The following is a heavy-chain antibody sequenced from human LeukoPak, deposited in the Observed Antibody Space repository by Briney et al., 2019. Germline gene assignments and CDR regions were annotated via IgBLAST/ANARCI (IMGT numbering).Heavy chain of an antibody. V-gene: IGHV3-23*01. CDR1: GFTFSTYA. Sequence: GGSLRLSCAASGFTFSTYAMSWVRQAPGKGLEWVSAISGSGGSTYYADSVKGRLTISRDNSKNTVSLQMNSLRAEDAAVYYCAKDPYIHGTPQYYFDYWGQGTLVTVSS. J-gene: IGHJ4*02. CDR3: AKDPYIHGTPQYYFDY. D-gene: IGHD5-18*01. CDR2: ISGSGGST.